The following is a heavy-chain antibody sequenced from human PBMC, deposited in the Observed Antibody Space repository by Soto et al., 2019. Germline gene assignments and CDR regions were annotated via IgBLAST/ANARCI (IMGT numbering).Heavy chain of an antibody. J-gene: IGHJ6*02. CDR2: TYYRSKWYN. D-gene: IGHD2-2*01. CDR1: GDSVSSNSAA. CDR3: ARAVVPAANYYGIDV. Sequence: SQTLSLSCAISGDSVSSNSAALNWSRQAPARVLEWLGRTYYRSKWYNDYAVSVESRITINPDTSKNEFSLQLNSVTPDDTAVYXCARAVVPAANYYGIDVWGQGTTVTVS. V-gene: IGHV6-1*01.